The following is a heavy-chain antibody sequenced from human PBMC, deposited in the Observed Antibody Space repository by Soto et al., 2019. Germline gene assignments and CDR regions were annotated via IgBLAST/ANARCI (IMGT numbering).Heavy chain of an antibody. V-gene: IGHV1-24*01. Sequence: ASVKVSCKVSGYTLTELSMHWVRQAPGKGLEWMGGFDPEDGETIYAQKFQGRVTMTEDTSTDTAYMELSSLRSEDTAVYYCATANSDYGDYYWFDPWGQGTLVTVSS. CDR1: GYTLTELS. CDR3: ATANSDYGDYYWFDP. D-gene: IGHD4-17*01. CDR2: FDPEDGET. J-gene: IGHJ5*02.